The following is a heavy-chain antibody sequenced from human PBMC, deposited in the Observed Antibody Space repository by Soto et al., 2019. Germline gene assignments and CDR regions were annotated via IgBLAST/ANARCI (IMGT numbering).Heavy chain of an antibody. CDR1: GFTFSSYW. Sequence: GESLKISCAASGFTFSSYWMHWVRQAPGKGLVWVSRINSDGSSTSYADSVKGRFTISRDNAKNTLYLQMNSLRAEDTAVYYCASPSLTRTNSDYWGQGTLVTVSS. J-gene: IGHJ4*02. CDR2: INSDGSST. CDR3: ASPSLTRTNSDY. V-gene: IGHV3-74*01. D-gene: IGHD2-8*01.